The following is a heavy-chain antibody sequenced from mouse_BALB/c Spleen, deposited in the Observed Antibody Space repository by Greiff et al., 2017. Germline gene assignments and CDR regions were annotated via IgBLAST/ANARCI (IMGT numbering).Heavy chain of an antibody. CDR3: ARWLGFAY. CDR1: GYAFSSSW. CDR2: IYPGDGDT. Sequence: VQLQQSGPELVKPGASVKISCKASGYAFSSSWMNWVKQRPGQGLEWIGRIYPGDGDTNYNGKFKGKATLTADKSSSTAYMQLSSLTSVDSAVYFCARWLGFAYWGQGTLVTVSA. J-gene: IGHJ3*01. D-gene: IGHD2-2*01. V-gene: IGHV1-82*01.